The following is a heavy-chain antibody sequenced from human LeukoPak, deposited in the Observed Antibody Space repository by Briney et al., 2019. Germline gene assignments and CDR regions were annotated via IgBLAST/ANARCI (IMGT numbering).Heavy chain of an antibody. J-gene: IGHJ4*02. CDR1: GGTFCSYA. D-gene: IGHD6-13*01. Sequence: ASVKVSCKASGGTFCSYAISWVRQAPGQGLEWMGGIIPIFGTANYAQKFQGRVTITADESTSTAYMELSSLRSEDAAVYYCATSYSSSWWLYYFDYWGQGTLVTVSS. CDR3: ATSYSSSWWLYYFDY. CDR2: IIPIFGTA. V-gene: IGHV1-69*13.